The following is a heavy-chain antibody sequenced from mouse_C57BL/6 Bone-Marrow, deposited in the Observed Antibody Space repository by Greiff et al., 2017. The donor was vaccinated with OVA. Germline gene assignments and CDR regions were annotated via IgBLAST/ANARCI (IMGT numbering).Heavy chain of an antibody. D-gene: IGHD2-4*01. Sequence: QVQLKQSGPELVKPGASVKISCKASGYAFSSSWMNWVKQRPGKGLEWIGRIYPGDGDTNYNGKFKGKATLTADKSSSTAYMQLSSLTSEDSAVYFCARRGGLRRYFDYWGQGTTLTVSS. CDR2: IYPGDGDT. CDR1: GYAFSSSW. J-gene: IGHJ2*01. CDR3: ARRGGLRRYFDY. V-gene: IGHV1-82*01.